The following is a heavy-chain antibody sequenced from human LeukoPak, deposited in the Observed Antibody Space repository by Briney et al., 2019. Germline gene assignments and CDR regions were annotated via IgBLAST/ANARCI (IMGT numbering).Heavy chain of an antibody. CDR1: GGSISSYY. V-gene: IGHV4-59*08. Sequence: PSETLSLTCTVSGGSISSYYWSWIRQPPGKGLEWIGYIYYSGSTYYNPSLKSRVTISVDTSKNQFSLKLSSVTAADTAVYYCARQAPHYNWFDPWGQGTLVTVSS. CDR2: IYYSGST. J-gene: IGHJ5*02. CDR3: ARQAPHYNWFDP.